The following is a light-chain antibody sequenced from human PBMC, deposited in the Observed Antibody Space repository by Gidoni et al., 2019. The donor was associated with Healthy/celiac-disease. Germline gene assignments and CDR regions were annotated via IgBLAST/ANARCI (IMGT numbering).Light chain of an antibody. CDR2: LAS. Sequence: DLVMTQSPDSLAVSLGERATINCKSSLSVLYSSNNKNDLSWYQQKPGQPPKLLSYLASTRESGVPDRVSGRGSGTDFTLRISSLQAEDVAVYFCQQYYSTPTFGQGTRLKIK. CDR1: LSVLYSSNNKND. V-gene: IGKV4-1*01. J-gene: IGKJ5*01. CDR3: QQYYSTPT.